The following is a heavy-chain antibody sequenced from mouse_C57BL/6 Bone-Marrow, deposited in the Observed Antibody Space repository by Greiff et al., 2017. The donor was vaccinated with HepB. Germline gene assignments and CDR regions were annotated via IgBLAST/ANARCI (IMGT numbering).Heavy chain of an antibody. V-gene: IGHV5-17*01. J-gene: IGHJ4*01. CDR3: ARRWLYAMDY. CDR1: GFTFSDYG. CDR2: ISSGSSTI. D-gene: IGHD2-3*01. Sequence: EVNVVESGGGLVKPGGSLKLSCAASGFTFSDYGMHWVRQAPEKGLEWVAYISSGSSTIYYADTVKGRFTISRDNAKNTLFLQMTSLRSEDTAMYYCARRWLYAMDYWGQGTSVTVSS.